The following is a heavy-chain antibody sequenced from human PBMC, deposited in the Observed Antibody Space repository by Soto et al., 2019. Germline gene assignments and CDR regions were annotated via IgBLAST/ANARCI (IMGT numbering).Heavy chain of an antibody. V-gene: IGHV4-59*08. CDR3: ARLWYYDFWSGLEVFES. D-gene: IGHD3-3*01. J-gene: IGHJ3*02. CDR2: IYYSGST. CDR1: GGSISSYY. Sequence: SETLSLTCTVSGGSISSYYWSWIRQPPGKGLEWIGYIYYSGSTNYNPSLKSRVTISVDTSKNQFSLKLSSVTAADTAVYYCARLWYYDFWSGLEVFESWGQGTMVTVSS.